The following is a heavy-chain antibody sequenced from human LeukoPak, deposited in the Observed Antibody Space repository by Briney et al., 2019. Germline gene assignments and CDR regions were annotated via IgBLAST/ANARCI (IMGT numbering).Heavy chain of an antibody. J-gene: IGHJ4*02. CDR2: ISFDERSK. D-gene: IGHD3-16*01. V-gene: IGHV3-30*04. CDR3: ARGIWDAYYLDY. Sequence: GRSLRLSCVASGFTFRSYAMHWVRQAPGKGLEWEAVISFDERSKRYADSVKGRFTISRDNSKNTLNLQMNSLKTEDTAVYYCARGIWDAYYLDYWGQGTLVTVSS. CDR1: GFTFRSYA.